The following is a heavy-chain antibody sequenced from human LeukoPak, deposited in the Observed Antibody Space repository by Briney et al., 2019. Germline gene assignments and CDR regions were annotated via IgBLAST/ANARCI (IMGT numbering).Heavy chain of an antibody. Sequence: SETLSLTCTVSGGSISSGGYYWSWIRQHPGKGLEWIGYIYYSGSTYYNPSLKSRVTISVDTSKNQFFLKLGSVTAADTAVYYCARGGNYDILTGYLVPFDYWGQGTLVTVSS. J-gene: IGHJ4*02. V-gene: IGHV4-31*03. CDR1: GGSISSGGYY. CDR3: ARGGNYDILTGYLVPFDY. D-gene: IGHD3-9*01. CDR2: IYYSGST.